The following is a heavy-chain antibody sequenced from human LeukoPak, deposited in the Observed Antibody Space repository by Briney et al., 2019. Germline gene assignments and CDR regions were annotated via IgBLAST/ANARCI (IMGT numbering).Heavy chain of an antibody. CDR3: ATLNHRLGIDY. CDR1: GYTFTSYY. Sequence: ASVKVSCKASGYTFTSYYMHWVRQAPGQGLEWMGIINPSGGSTSYAQKFQGRVTMTRDTSISTAYMELSRLRSDDTAVYYCATLNHRLGIDYWGQGTLVTVSS. J-gene: IGHJ4*02. D-gene: IGHD1-14*01. V-gene: IGHV1-46*01. CDR2: INPSGGST.